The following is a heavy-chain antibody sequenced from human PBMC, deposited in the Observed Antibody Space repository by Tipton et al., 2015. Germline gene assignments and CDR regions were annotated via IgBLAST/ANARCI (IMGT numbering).Heavy chain of an antibody. J-gene: IGHJ4*02. Sequence: TLSLTCAVSAYSISSDYYWGWIRQPPGKGLEWIGSISHSGNTYYNPSLKSRVTISVDTSKTQFSLKMSSVTASDTAVYYCAREYRVFGLFYFDYWGQGTLVTVSS. V-gene: IGHV4-38-2*02. CDR3: AREYRVFGLFYFDY. CDR1: AYSISSDYY. D-gene: IGHD3-16*01. CDR2: ISHSGNT.